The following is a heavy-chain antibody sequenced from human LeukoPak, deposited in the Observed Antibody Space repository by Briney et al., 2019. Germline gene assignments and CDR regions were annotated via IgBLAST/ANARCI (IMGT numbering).Heavy chain of an antibody. D-gene: IGHD4-23*01. Sequence: TSSETLSLTCAVYGESFSGYYWSWMRQPPGKGLEWIGEINHSGSTNYNPSLKSRVTISVDTSKNQFSLKLSSVTAADTAVYYCARGYGGNTSAHDYWGQGTLVTVSS. CDR1: GESFSGYY. CDR2: INHSGST. CDR3: ARGYGGNTSAHDY. V-gene: IGHV4-34*01. J-gene: IGHJ4*02.